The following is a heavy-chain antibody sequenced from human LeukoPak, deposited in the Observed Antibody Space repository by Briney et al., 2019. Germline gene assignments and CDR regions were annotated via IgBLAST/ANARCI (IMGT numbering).Heavy chain of an antibody. V-gene: IGHV3-48*03. CDR1: GFTFSSYE. CDR3: AREKQWLVLGD. D-gene: IGHD6-19*01. J-gene: IGHJ4*02. CDR2: ISSSGSTI. Sequence: GGSLRLSCAASGFTFSSYEMNWVRQAPGKGLEWVPYISSSGSTIYYADSVKGRFTISRDNAKNSLYLQMNSLRAEDTAVYYCAREKQWLVLGDWGQGTLVTVSS.